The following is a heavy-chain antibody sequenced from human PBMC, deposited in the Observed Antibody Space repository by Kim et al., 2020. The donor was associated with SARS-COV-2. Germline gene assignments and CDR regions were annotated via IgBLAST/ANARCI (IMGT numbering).Heavy chain of an antibody. V-gene: IGHV4-39*01. CDR3: ARLGYSGYDFGSNFDY. J-gene: IGHJ4*02. D-gene: IGHD5-12*01. Sequence: SLKSRVTISVDTSKNQFSLKLSSVTAADTAVYYCARLGYSGYDFGSNFDYWGQGTLVTVSS.